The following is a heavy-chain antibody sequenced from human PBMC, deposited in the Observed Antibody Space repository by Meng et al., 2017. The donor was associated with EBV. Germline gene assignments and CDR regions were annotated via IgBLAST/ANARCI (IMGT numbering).Heavy chain of an antibody. V-gene: IGHV1-69*01. CDR1: GGTFRSDA. D-gene: IGHD3-10*01. CDR3: ASESGRGFTPDY. Sequence: LQSGAEWKRPGSSVKVSCRTSGGTFRSDAVSWVRQAPGQGLEWMGGLIPMVGAPHYAQKFQGRVTIIADESTSTHSMELNSLRSEDTAMYYCASESGRGFTPDYWGQGTLVTVAS. J-gene: IGHJ4*02. CDR2: LIPMVGAP.